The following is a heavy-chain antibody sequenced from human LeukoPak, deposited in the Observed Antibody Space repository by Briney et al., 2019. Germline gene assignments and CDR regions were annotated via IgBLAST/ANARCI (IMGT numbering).Heavy chain of an antibody. V-gene: IGHV4-39*07. J-gene: IGHJ4*02. D-gene: IGHD4-17*01. CDR3: ARLLMTTAFDY. Sequence: PSETLSLTCTVSGGSISSSSYYWGWLRQPPGKGLEWIGSIYYSGSTYYNPSLKSRVTISVDTSKNQFSLKLSSVTAADTAVYYCARLLMTTAFDYWGQGTLVTVSS. CDR2: IYYSGST. CDR1: GGSISSSSYY.